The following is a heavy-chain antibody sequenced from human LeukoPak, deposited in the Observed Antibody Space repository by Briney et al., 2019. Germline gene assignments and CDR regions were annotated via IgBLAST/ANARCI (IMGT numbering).Heavy chain of an antibody. CDR3: AKDLVGATSA. V-gene: IGHV3-33*06. CDR1: GFTFSSYG. J-gene: IGHJ5*02. Sequence: PGGSLRLSRAASGFTFSSYGMHWVRQAPGKGLEWVAVIWYDGSNKYYADSVKGRFTISRDNSKNTLYLQMNSLRAEDTAVYYCAKDLVGATSAWGQGTLVTVSS. D-gene: IGHD1-26*01. CDR2: IWYDGSNK.